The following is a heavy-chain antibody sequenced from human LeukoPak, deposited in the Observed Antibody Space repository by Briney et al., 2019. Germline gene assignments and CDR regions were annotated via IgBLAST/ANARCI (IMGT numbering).Heavy chain of an antibody. CDR2: INHSGST. CDR1: XXSFSGYY. Sequence: TLSLTCXXXXXSFSGYYWSWIRQPPGKGLEWIGEINHSGSTNYNPSLKSRVTISVDTSKNQFSLKLSSVTAADTAVYYCARGRLIDYWGQGTLVTVSS. V-gene: IGHV4-34*01. CDR3: ARGRLIDY. J-gene: IGHJ4*02.